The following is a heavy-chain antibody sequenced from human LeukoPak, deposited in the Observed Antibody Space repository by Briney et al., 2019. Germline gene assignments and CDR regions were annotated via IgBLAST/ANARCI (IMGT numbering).Heavy chain of an antibody. V-gene: IGHV3-7*01. D-gene: IGHD6-13*01. CDR2: IKQDGSEI. Sequence: PGGSLRLSCAASGFTFSSYWMSWVRQAPGKGLEWVANIKQDGSEIYYVDSVKGRFTISRDNAKNLLYLQMNSLRAEDTAVYYCARDIAAAGTIYYYYYGMDVWGQGTTVTVSS. J-gene: IGHJ6*02. CDR3: ARDIAAAGTIYYYYYGMDV. CDR1: GFTFSSYW.